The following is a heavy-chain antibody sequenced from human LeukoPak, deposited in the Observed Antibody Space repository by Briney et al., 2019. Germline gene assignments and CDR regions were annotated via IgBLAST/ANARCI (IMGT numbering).Heavy chain of an antibody. J-gene: IGHJ4*02. V-gene: IGHV3-33*01. D-gene: IGHD2-2*01. CDR2: IWYDGSNK. Sequence: GGSLRLSCAASGFTFSSYGMHWVRQAPGKGLEWVAVIWYDGSNKYYAGSVKGRFTISRDNSKNALYLQMNSLRAEDTAVYYCARLYCSSTSCYFDYWGQGTLVTVSS. CDR3: ARLYCSSTSCYFDY. CDR1: GFTFSSYG.